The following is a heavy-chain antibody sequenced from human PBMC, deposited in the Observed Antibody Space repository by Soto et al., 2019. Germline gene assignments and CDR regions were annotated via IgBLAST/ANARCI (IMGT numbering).Heavy chain of an antibody. CDR3: ARATTVVTPAFDY. D-gene: IGHD4-17*01. CDR1: GGSISSGDYY. Sequence: LSLTCTVSGGSISSGDYYWSWIRQPPGKGLEWIGYIYYSGSTYYNPSLKSRVTISVDTSKNQFSLKLSSVTAADTAVYYCARATTVVTPAFDYWGQGTLVTVSS. CDR2: IYYSGST. V-gene: IGHV4-30-4*01. J-gene: IGHJ4*02.